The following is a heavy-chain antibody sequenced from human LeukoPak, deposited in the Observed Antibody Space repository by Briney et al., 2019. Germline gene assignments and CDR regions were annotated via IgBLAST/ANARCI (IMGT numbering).Heavy chain of an antibody. D-gene: IGHD3-10*01. Sequence: GGSLRLSCAASGFTFSSYTMNWVRRAPGKGLEWVSYIGYSVSTIYYADSVKGRFTISRDNAKNSLYLQMNSLRDEDTAVYYCARDLAYGFDYWGQGTLATVSS. V-gene: IGHV3-48*02. CDR3: ARDLAYGFDY. CDR1: GFTFSSYT. CDR2: IGYSVSTI. J-gene: IGHJ4*02.